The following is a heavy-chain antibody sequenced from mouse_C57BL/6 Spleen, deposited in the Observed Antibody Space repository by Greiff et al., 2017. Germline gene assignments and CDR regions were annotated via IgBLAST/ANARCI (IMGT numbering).Heavy chain of an antibody. J-gene: IGHJ2*01. Sequence: VQGVESGAELMKPGASVKLSCKATGYTFTGYWIEWVKQRPGHGLEWIGEILPGSGNTNYNEKFKGKATFTADTSSNTAYVQLSSLTTEDSAIYYCTRIGYYGSSFDYWGQGTTLTVSS. V-gene: IGHV1-9*01. CDR3: TRIGYYGSSFDY. D-gene: IGHD1-1*01. CDR1: GYTFTGYW. CDR2: ILPGSGNT.